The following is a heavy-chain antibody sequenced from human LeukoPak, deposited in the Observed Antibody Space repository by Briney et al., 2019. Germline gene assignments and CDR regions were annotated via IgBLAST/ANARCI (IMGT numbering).Heavy chain of an antibody. J-gene: IGHJ6*02. CDR2: IYYSGST. Sequence: PSETLSLTCTVSGGSISSYYWSWIRQPPGKGLEWIGYIYYSGSTNYNPSLKSRVTISVDTSRNQFSLKLSSVTAADTAVYYCASSRIYGSGSYYYYYYGMDVWGQRATVTVSS. CDR3: ASSRIYGSGSYYYYYYGMDV. V-gene: IGHV4-59*08. D-gene: IGHD3-10*01. CDR1: GGSISSYY.